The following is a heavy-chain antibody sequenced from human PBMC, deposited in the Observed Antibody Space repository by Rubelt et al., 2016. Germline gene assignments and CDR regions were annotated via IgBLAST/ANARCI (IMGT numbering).Heavy chain of an antibody. D-gene: IGHD2-15*01. Sequence: QVQLQQWGAGLLKPSETLSLTCAVFGGSFSGYYWSWIRQPPGKGLEWIGEINHSGTTNYNPSLKSRVTISVDTSKNQFSRGLTSGTAADTDVYYCARDRASGSLTAWFDPWGQGTLVTVSS. CDR3: ARDRASGSLTAWFDP. J-gene: IGHJ5*02. CDR2: INHSGTT. V-gene: IGHV4-34*02. CDR1: GGSFSGYY.